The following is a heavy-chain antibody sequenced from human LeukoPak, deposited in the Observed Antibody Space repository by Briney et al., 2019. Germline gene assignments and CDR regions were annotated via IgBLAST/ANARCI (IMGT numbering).Heavy chain of an antibody. D-gene: IGHD6-13*01. V-gene: IGHV1-2*02. CDR1: GYTFTGYY. CDR2: INPNSGGT. CDR3: PSLLRSSSFSDY. J-gene: IGHJ4*02. Sequence: ASVKVSCKASGYTFTGYYMHWVRQAPGQGLEWMGWINPNSGGTNYAQKFQGRFSKTRGTSINTAYMEQSRLRSDDTAGYYCPSLLRSSSFSDYWGQGTLVTVSS.